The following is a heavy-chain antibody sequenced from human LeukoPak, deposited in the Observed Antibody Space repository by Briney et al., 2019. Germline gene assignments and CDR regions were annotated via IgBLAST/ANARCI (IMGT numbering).Heavy chain of an antibody. Sequence: PAETLSLTCTVSGGSISSYYWRWIRQPPGKGLEWIGYIYYIGTTSHHPSLSSRVTMSVDTANNQFSLKLSSVTAADTAVYYCARGDRVGTSGYYFDYWGQGILVTVSS. CDR2: IYYIGTT. CDR3: ARGDRVGTSGYYFDY. V-gene: IGHV4-59*01. CDR1: GGSISSYY. D-gene: IGHD4-23*01. J-gene: IGHJ4*02.